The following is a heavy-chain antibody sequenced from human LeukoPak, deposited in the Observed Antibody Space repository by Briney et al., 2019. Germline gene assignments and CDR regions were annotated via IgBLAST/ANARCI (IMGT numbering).Heavy chain of an antibody. J-gene: IGHJ4*02. CDR3: AKDPIAAVGNFDY. CDR1: GFTFDDYA. CDR2: ISWNSGSI. Sequence: GRSLRLSCAASGFTFDDYAMHWVRQAPGKGLEWVSGISWNSGSIGYADSVKGRFTISRDNAKNSLYLQMNSLRAEDTALYYCAKDPIAAVGNFDYWGQGTLVTVSS. V-gene: IGHV3-9*01. D-gene: IGHD6-13*01.